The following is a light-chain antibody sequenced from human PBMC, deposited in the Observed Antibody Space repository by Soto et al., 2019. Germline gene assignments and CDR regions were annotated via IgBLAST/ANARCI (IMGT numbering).Light chain of an antibody. CDR3: SSYAGNNIFYV. J-gene: IGLJ1*01. CDR2: EVS. CDR1: RHYGWGYNF. V-gene: IGLV2-8*01. Sequence: QASSPSRSAGQASNLSCAGTRHYGWGYNFVSWYQQHPGKAPKLMIFEVSKRPSGVPDRFSGSKSGNTASLTVSGLQAEDEADYYCSSYAGNNIFYVFGTGTKVTVL.